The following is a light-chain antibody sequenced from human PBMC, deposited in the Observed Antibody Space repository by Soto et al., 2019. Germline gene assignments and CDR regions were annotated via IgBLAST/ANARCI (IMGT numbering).Light chain of an antibody. J-gene: IGLJ3*02. CDR3: SSFASSNTWV. CDR2: EVT. CDR1: SSDLGAYNY. V-gene: IGLV2-8*01. Sequence: QSARTQPPSASGSTGQSVTISCTGTSSDLGAYNYVSWYQQHEGKATKLVIYEVTTRPSGVPDRFSGSKSANTPSLTVSGLQAEDEADYYCSSFASSNTWVFGGGTKLTVL.